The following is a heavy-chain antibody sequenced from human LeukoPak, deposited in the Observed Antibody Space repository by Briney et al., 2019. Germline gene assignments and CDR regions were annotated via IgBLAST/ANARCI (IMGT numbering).Heavy chain of an antibody. D-gene: IGHD2-8*01. J-gene: IGHJ6*02. CDR1: GLIFSNYA. Sequence: PGGSLRLSCAASGLIFSNYAMRWVRQAPGKGLEWVSSITAGGTGTYYTDSVKGRFTISRDNSKNTLFLQMNSLRAEDTAIYYCARLHPYCTTTPCQDSYYSAMDVWGQGTTATVSS. CDR2: ITAGGTGT. V-gene: IGHV3-23*01. CDR3: ARLHPYCTTTPCQDSYYSAMDV.